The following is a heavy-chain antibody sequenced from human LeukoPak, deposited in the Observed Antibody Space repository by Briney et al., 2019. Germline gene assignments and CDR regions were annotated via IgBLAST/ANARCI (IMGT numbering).Heavy chain of an antibody. CDR3: ARGYQYCSGNSCYSSYFDY. J-gene: IGHJ4*02. D-gene: IGHD2-15*01. Sequence: ASVKVSCKASGYTFTSYGISWVRQAPGQGLEWMGWISAYNGNTNYAQKLQGRVTMTTDTSTSTAYMELRSLRSGDTAVYYCARGYQYCSGNSCYSSYFDYWGQGTLVTVSS. V-gene: IGHV1-18*01. CDR2: ISAYNGNT. CDR1: GYTFTSYG.